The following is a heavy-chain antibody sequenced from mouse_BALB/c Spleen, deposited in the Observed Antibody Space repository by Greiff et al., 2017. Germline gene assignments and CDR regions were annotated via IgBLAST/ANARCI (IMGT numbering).Heavy chain of an antibody. Sequence: VQLQQSGTVLARPGASVKMSCKASGYSFTSYWMHWVKQRPGQGLEWIGAIYPGNSDTSYNQKFKGKAKLTAVTSASTAYMELSSLTNEDSAVYYCTRRYGNYRGYAMDYWGQGTSVTVSS. D-gene: IGHD2-10*02. V-gene: IGHV1-5*01. CDR3: TRRYGNYRGYAMDY. J-gene: IGHJ4*01. CDR1: GYSFTSYW. CDR2: IYPGNSDT.